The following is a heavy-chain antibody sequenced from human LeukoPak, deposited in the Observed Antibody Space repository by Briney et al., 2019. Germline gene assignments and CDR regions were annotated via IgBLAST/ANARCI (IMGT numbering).Heavy chain of an antibody. CDR3: ARDPTYYYDSSGYPSRYFDL. J-gene: IGHJ2*01. CDR2: ISSSSSTT. Sequence: PGGSLRLSCAASGFTFSSYSMNWVRQAPGKGLEWVSYISSSSSTTYYADSVKGRFTISRDNAKNSLYLQMNSLRAEDTAVYYCARDPTYYYDSSGYPSRYFDLWGRGTLVTVSS. V-gene: IGHV3-48*04. D-gene: IGHD3-22*01. CDR1: GFTFSSYS.